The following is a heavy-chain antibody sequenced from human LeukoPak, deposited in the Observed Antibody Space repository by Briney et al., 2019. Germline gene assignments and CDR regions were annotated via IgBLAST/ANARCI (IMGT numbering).Heavy chain of an antibody. V-gene: IGHV3-7*01. CDR3: ARVVPAAIAFDY. Sequence: GGSLRLSCAASGFAFSNYWMSWVRQAPGKGLEWVANIKQDGSEKYYVASVKGRFTISRDNAKNSLYLQMNSLRAEDTAVYYCARVVPAAIAFDYWGQGTLVTVSS. CDR2: IKQDGSEK. D-gene: IGHD2-2*01. CDR1: GFAFSNYW. J-gene: IGHJ4*02.